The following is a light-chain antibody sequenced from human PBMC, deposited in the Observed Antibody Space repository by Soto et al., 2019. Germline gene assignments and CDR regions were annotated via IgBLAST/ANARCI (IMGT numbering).Light chain of an antibody. CDR2: GAS. CDR3: QYYDNWPPGT. V-gene: IGKV3-15*01. J-gene: IGKJ4*01. CDR1: QSVSSN. Sequence: EIVMTQSPATLSVSPGERATLSCRASQSVSSNLVWYQQKHGQAPRLLIYGASTRATDIPVRFSGSGSGTGLTLTINSLQSEDFAFYYCQYYDNWPPGTFGGGTKVDI.